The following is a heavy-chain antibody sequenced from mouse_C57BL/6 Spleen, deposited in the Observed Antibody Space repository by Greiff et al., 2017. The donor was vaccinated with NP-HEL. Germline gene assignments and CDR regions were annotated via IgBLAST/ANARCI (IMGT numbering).Heavy chain of an antibody. CDR3: ARSHYGSAFAY. D-gene: IGHD2-1*01. V-gene: IGHV1-80*01. J-gene: IGHJ3*01. CDR1: GYAFSSYW. CDR2: IYPGDGNT. Sequence: VQLQQSGAELVKPGASVKISCKASGYAFSSYWMNWVKQRPGKGLEWIGQIYPGDGNTNYNGKFKGKATLTADKSSSTAYMQLSSLTSEESAVYVCARSHYGSAFAYWGQGTLVTVSA.